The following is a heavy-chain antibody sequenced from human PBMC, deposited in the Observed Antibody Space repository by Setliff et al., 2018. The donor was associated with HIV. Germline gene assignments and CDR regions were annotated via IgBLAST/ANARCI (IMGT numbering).Heavy chain of an antibody. J-gene: IGHJ4*02. D-gene: IGHD6-6*01. CDR3: ARDPSIGQLGDY. CDR2: INPGSGST. Sequence: ASVKVSCKASGYILTSNYMHWVRQAPGQGLEWMGIINPGSGSTNYAQKFQGRVTMTRDTSTSTVYMDLSSLRSEDTAVYYCARDPSIGQLGDYWGQGTLVTVSS. V-gene: IGHV1-46*01. CDR1: GYILTSNY.